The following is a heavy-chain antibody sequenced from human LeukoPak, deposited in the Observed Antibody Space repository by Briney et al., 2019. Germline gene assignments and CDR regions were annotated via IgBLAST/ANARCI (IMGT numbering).Heavy chain of an antibody. Sequence: PAETLSLTCTVPGYSISSGYYWGWIRQPPGKGLEWIGSIYHSGSTYYNPSLKSRVTISVDTSKNQFSLKLSSVTAADTSVYYCARTYYGSGSFLDYWGQGTLVTVSS. V-gene: IGHV4-38-2*02. CDR3: ARTYYGSGSFLDY. CDR2: IYHSGST. J-gene: IGHJ4*02. CDR1: GYSISSGYY. D-gene: IGHD3-10*01.